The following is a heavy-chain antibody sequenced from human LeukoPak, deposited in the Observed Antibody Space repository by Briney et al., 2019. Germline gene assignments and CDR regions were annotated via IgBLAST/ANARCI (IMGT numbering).Heavy chain of an antibody. J-gene: IGHJ4*02. V-gene: IGHV1-18*01. CDR2: ISAYNGNT. Sequence: GASVKVSCKASGYTFTSYGISWVRQAPGQGLEWMGWISAYNGNTNYAQKLQGRVTMTTDTSTSTAYMELRSLRSDDTAVYYCARDHPQIVVVVAARTNSNDFDYWGQGTLVTVSS. CDR3: ARDHPQIVVVVAARTNSNDFDY. CDR1: GYTFTSYG. D-gene: IGHD2-15*01.